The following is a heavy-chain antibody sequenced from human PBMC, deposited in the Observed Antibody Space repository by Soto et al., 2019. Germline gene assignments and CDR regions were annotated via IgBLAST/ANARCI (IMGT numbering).Heavy chain of an antibody. CDR3: AHRRRFCSGNSCYSFWFDP. D-gene: IGHD2-15*01. Sequence: QITLKESGPTLVKPTQTLTLTCTFSGFSLSTSGVGVGWIRQPPGKALEWLALIYWDDEKRYSPSLKSRLTINKDNSKNQVFLTMTNMDPVDTATYYCAHRRRFCSGNSCYSFWFDPWGQGTLVTVSS. J-gene: IGHJ5*02. V-gene: IGHV2-5*02. CDR1: GFSLSTSGVG. CDR2: IYWDDEK.